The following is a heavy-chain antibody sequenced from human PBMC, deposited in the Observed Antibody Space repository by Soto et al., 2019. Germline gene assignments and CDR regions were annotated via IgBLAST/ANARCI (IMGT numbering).Heavy chain of an antibody. CDR1: GGTFSSYA. CDR3: AENIVVVPAAKGTYYYYGMDV. D-gene: IGHD2-2*01. V-gene: IGHV1-69*01. CDR2: IIPIFGTA. J-gene: IGHJ6*02. Sequence: QVQLVQSGADVKKPGSSVKVSCKASGGTFSSYAISWVRQAPGQGLEWMGGIIPIFGTANYAQKFQGRVTITADESTSTAYMELSSLRSEDTAVYYCAENIVVVPAAKGTYYYYGMDVWGQGTTVTVSS.